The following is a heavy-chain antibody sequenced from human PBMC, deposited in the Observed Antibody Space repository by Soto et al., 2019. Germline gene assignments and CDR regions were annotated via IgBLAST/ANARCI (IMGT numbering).Heavy chain of an antibody. D-gene: IGHD6-19*01. CDR1: GFTFDDYA. CDR3: AKDRAVAGADGLDY. V-gene: IGHV3-9*01. Sequence: EVQLVESGGGLVQPGRSLRLSCAASGFTFDDYAMHWVRQAPGKGLEWVSGISWNSGSIGYADSVKGRFTISRDNAKNSLYLHMNSLRAEDTALYYCAKDRAVAGADGLDYCGQGTLVTVSS. J-gene: IGHJ4*02. CDR2: ISWNSGSI.